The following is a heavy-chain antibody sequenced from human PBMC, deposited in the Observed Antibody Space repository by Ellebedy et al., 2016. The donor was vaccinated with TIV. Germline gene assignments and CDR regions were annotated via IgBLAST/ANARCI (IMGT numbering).Heavy chain of an antibody. CDR2: ITSSSYI. V-gene: IGHV3-21*01. CDR1: GFTFSSYS. CDR3: ARDQLEWELHPARYWYFDL. Sequence: GESLKISCAASGFTFSSYSMSWVRQVPGKGLEWVSSITSSSYIYYADSVKGRFTISRDNAKNSLYLQMNSLRAEDTAVYYCARDQLEWELHPARYWYFDLWGRGTLVTVSS. J-gene: IGHJ2*01. D-gene: IGHD1-26*01.